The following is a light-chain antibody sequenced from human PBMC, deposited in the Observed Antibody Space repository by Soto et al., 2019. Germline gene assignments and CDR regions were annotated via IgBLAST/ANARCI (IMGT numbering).Light chain of an antibody. CDR1: SSNIGAGYD. J-gene: IGLJ1*01. Sequence: QAVVTQPPSVSGAPGQRVTISCTGSSSNIGAGYDVHWYQQLPGTAPKLLIYANINRPSGVPDRFSGSKSGTSASLAITGLKAEDEADYYCQSYDSSLSALFGTGTKLTVL. CDR3: QSYDSSLSAL. CDR2: ANI. V-gene: IGLV1-40*01.